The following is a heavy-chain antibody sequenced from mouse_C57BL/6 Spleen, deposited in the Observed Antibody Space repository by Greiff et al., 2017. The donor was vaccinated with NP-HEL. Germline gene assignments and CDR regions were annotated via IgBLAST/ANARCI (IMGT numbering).Heavy chain of an antibody. V-gene: IGHV2-2*01. CDR2: IWSGGST. CDR1: GFSLTSYG. CDR3: ARNFFYGTDAMDY. D-gene: IGHD1-1*01. J-gene: IGHJ4*01. Sequence: QVHVKQSGPGLVQPSQSLSITCTVSGFSLTSYGVHWVRQSPGKGLEWLGVIWSGGSTDYNAAFISRLSISKDNSKSQVFFKMNSLQADDTAIYYCARNFFYGTDAMDYWGQGTSVTVSS.